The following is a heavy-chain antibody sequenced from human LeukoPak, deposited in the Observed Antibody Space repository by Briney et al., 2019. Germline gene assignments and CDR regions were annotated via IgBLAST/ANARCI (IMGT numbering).Heavy chain of an antibody. J-gene: IGHJ4*02. Sequence: GGSLRLSCAASGFTFSSYGMHWVRQAPGKGLEWVAFIRYDGSNKYYADSVKGRFTISRDNSKNMLYLQMNSLRAEDTAVYYCARDSGLLRFLEWLDYWGQGTLVTVSS. D-gene: IGHD3-3*01. CDR2: IRYDGSNK. V-gene: IGHV3-30*02. CDR3: ARDSGLLRFLEWLDY. CDR1: GFTFSSYG.